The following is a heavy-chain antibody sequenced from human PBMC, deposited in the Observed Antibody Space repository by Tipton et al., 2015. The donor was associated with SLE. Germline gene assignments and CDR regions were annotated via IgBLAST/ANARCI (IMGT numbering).Heavy chain of an antibody. V-gene: IGHV4-34*01. J-gene: IGHJ6*03. CDR3: ARGVRYYASGTYPYFYYFIDV. Sequence: TLSLTCDVSGGSVSDHLWTWIRQTPGQGLQWIGDINHGRVTNFNPSLMSRGTLSLDSSKNQFSLNLRSVTAADTAVYYCARGVRYYASGTYPYFYYFIDVWDKGTTVTVSS. CDR2: INHGRVT. CDR1: GGSVSDHL. D-gene: IGHD3-10*01.